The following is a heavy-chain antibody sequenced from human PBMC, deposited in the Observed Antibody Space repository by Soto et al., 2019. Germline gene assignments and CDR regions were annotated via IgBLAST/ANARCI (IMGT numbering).Heavy chain of an antibody. CDR2: INAGNGST. Sequence: GASVKVSCKASGYTFTSYAMHWVRQAPGQRLEWMGWINAGNGSTYYADSVKGRFTISRDNSKNTLYLQMNSLRAEDTAVYYCARDDHFDYWGQGTLVTVSS. CDR3: ARDDHFDY. J-gene: IGHJ4*02. CDR1: GYTFTSYA. V-gene: IGHV1-3*01.